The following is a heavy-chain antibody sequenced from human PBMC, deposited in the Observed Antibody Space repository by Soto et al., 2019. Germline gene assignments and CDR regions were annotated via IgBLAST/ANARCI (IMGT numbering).Heavy chain of an antibody. Sequence: GGSLRLSCAVSGFTFSSYSMNWVRQAPGKGLEWVSYISGGSRTMYYADSVKGRFTISRDNAKNSLYLQMNSLRDEDTAVYYCARDKIFGSGNYPGVNDAFDLWGQGTMVTVSS. V-gene: IGHV3-48*02. CDR1: GFTFSSYS. J-gene: IGHJ3*01. CDR3: ARDKIFGSGNYPGVNDAFDL. CDR2: ISGGSRTM. D-gene: IGHD3-10*01.